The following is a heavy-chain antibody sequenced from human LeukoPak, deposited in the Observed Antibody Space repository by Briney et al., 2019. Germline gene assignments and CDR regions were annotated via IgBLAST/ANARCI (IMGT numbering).Heavy chain of an antibody. V-gene: IGHV6-1*01. D-gene: IGHD1-26*01. CDR1: GDSVSSISAA. CDR2: TYYRSKWYN. J-gene: IGHJ4*02. CDR3: ARGGSYYPPAPLDY. Sequence: KTSQTLSLTCDISGDSVSSISAAWNWIRQSPSRGLEWLGRTYYRSKWYNDYAVSVKSRITINPDTSKNQFSLQLNSVTPEDTAVYYCARGGSYYPPAPLDYWGQGTLVTVSS.